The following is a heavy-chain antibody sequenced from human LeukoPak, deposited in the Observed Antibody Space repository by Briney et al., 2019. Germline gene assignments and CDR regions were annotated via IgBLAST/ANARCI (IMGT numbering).Heavy chain of an antibody. CDR2: INTNTGNP. J-gene: IGHJ3*02. CDR1: GYTFTSYA. Sequence: ASVKVSCKASGYTFTSYAMNWVRQAPGQGLEWMGWINTNTGNPTYAQGFTGRFVFSLDTSVSTAYLQISSLKAEDTAVYYCARDKPLGRNLWFGESYSHIHAFDIWGQGTMVTVSS. D-gene: IGHD3-10*01. V-gene: IGHV7-4-1*02. CDR3: ARDKPLGRNLWFGESYSHIHAFDI.